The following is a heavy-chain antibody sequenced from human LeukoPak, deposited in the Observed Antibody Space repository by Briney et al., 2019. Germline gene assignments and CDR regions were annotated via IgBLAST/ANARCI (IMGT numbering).Heavy chain of an antibody. V-gene: IGHV1-8*03. CDR3: ARGHYYYGSGRKNDY. CDR2: MNPNSGNT. D-gene: IGHD3-10*01. J-gene: IGHJ4*02. CDR1: GYTFTSYD. Sequence: ASVKVSCKASGYTFTSYDINWVRQATGQGLEWMGWMNPNSGNTGYAQKFQGRVTITRNTSISTAYMELSSLRSEDKAVYYCARGHYYYGSGRKNDYWGQGTLVTVSS.